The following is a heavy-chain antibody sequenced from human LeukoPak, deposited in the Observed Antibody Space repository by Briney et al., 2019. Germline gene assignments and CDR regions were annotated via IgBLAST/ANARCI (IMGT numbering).Heavy chain of an antibody. D-gene: IGHD6-19*01. Sequence: PGRSLRLSCAASGFTFSSYGMHWVRQAPGRGLEWVAVIWYDGSNKYYADSVKGRFTISRDNSKNTLYLQMNSLRAEDTAVYYCARDRYSSGWPDYWGQGTLVTVSS. CDR1: GFTFSSYG. CDR2: IWYDGSNK. J-gene: IGHJ4*02. CDR3: ARDRYSSGWPDY. V-gene: IGHV3-33*01.